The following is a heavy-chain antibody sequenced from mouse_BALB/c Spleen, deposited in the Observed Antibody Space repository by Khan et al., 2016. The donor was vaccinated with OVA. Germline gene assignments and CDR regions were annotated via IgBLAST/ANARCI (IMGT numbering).Heavy chain of an antibody. Sequence: QVQLQQSGAELVRPGASVKLSCKASGYTFNNYWINWVKQRPGQGLEWLGNIYPFDSYTNYNQNLKDKAALTVDKSSRTAYMQLSSPTYEDAAVLYCTRGVGDCDDWGQGTTLTVSS. CDR1: GYTFNNYW. CDR3: TRGVGDCDD. D-gene: IGHD1-3*01. CDR2: IYPFDSYT. J-gene: IGHJ2*01. V-gene: IGHV1-69*02.